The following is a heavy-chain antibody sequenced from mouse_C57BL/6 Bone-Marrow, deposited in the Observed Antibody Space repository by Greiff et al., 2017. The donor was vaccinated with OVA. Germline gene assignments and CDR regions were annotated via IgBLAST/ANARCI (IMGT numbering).Heavy chain of an antibody. CDR3: ARRGVYYDYLWYFDV. V-gene: IGHV1-82*01. Sequence: VQLVESGPELVKPGASVKISCKASGYAFSSSWMNWVKQRPGKGLEWIGRIYPGYGDTNYNGKFKGKATLTADKSSSTAYMQLSSLTSEDSAVYFCARRGVYYDYLWYFDVWGTGTTVTVSS. J-gene: IGHJ1*03. D-gene: IGHD2-4*01. CDR1: GYAFSSSW. CDR2: IYPGYGDT.